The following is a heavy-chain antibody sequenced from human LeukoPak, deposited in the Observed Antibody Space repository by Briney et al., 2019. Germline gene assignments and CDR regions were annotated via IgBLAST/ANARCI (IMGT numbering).Heavy chain of an antibody. Sequence: PSETLSLTCTVSGGSISSSSYYWGWIRRPPGKGLEWIGSIYYSGSTYYNPSLKSRVTISVDTSKNQFSLKLSSVTAADTAVYYCARRGLVVVAATRLAFDIWGQGTMVTVSS. CDR1: GGSISSSSYY. CDR3: ARRGLVVVAATRLAFDI. D-gene: IGHD2-15*01. V-gene: IGHV4-39*07. J-gene: IGHJ3*02. CDR2: IYYSGST.